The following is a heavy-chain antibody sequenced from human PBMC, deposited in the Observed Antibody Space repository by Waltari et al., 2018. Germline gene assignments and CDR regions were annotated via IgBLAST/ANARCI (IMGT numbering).Heavy chain of an antibody. CDR1: GFTFRSYG. CDR3: ARGDLRGYFDY. V-gene: IGHV3-33*01. Sequence: QVQLVESGGGVVQPGRSLRLPCAAAGFTFRSYGMHWVRQAPGKGLEWVAVIWYDGSNKYYADSVKGRFTISRDNSKNTLYLQMNSLRAEDTAVYYCARGDLRGYFDYWGQGTLVTVSS. J-gene: IGHJ4*02. CDR2: IWYDGSNK.